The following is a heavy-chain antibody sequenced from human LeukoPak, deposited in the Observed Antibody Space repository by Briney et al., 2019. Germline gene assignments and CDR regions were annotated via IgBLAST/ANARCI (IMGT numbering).Heavy chain of an antibody. V-gene: IGHV3-23*01. D-gene: IGHD2-2*02. J-gene: IGHJ4*02. CDR2: ISGSGGST. CDR3: AKKSVPNTPPTFDY. Sequence: GGSLRLSCAASGFTFSSYSMNWVRQAPGKGLEWVSAISGSGGSTYYADSVRGRFTISRDNSKNTLYLQMNSLRAEDTAVYYCAKKSVPNTPPTFDYWGQGTLVTVSS. CDR1: GFTFSSYS.